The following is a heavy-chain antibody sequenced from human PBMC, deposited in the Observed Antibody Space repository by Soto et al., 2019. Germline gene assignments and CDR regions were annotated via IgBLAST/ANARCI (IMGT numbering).Heavy chain of an antibody. CDR3: ARGRYCSSTSCYRKYYYYMDV. V-gene: IGHV4-34*01. J-gene: IGHJ6*03. CDR2: INHSGST. CDR1: GGSFSGYC. D-gene: IGHD2-2*02. Sequence: SETLSLTCAVYGGSFSGYCWSWIRQPPGKGLEWIGEINHSGSTNYNPSLKSRVTISVDTSKNQFSLKLSSVTAADTAVYYCARGRYCSSTSCYRKYYYYMDVWGKATTVTVSS.